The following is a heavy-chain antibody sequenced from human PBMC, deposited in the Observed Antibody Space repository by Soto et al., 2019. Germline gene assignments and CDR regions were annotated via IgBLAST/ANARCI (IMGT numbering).Heavy chain of an antibody. CDR2: ISAYNGNT. CDR1: GGTFSSYG. V-gene: IGHV1-18*01. Sequence: ASVKVSCKASGGTFSSYGTSWVRQAPGQGLEWMGWISAYNGNTNYAQKLQGRVTMTTDTSTSTAYMELRSLRSDDAAVYYCARGYCSGGSCDHDAFDIWGQGTMVTVSS. D-gene: IGHD2-15*01. J-gene: IGHJ3*02. CDR3: ARGYCSGGSCDHDAFDI.